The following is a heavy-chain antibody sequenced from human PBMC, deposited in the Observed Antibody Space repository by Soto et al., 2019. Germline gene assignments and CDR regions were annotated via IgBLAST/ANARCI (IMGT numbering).Heavy chain of an antibody. J-gene: IGHJ3*02. CDR3: AKDFGYSGSRSAFAI. V-gene: IGHV3-30*18. CDR2: ISYDGSNK. D-gene: IGHD5-12*01. Sequence: GGSLRLSCAASGFTFGSYGMHWVRQAPGKGLEWVTLISYDGSNKYYADSVKGRFTISRDNSKNTMYLQMNSLRAEDTAMYYFAKDFGYSGSRSAFAIWGQGTMVTVSS. CDR1: GFTFGSYG.